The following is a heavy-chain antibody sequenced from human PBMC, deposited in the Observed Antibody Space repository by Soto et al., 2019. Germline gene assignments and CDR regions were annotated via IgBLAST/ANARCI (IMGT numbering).Heavy chain of an antibody. V-gene: IGHV1-46*01. J-gene: IGHJ5*02. D-gene: IGHD3-22*01. CDR3: AREEADYYDSSGYSGWFDP. CDR1: GYIFTSYY. Sequence: ASVKVSCKASGYIFTSYYIHWVRQAPGQGLEWMGWINPFDGSRMFAQSFQGRVTMTRDTSTSTVYMEVSSLRSEDTAVYYCAREEADYYDSSGYSGWFDPWGQGTLVTVSS. CDR2: INPFDGSR.